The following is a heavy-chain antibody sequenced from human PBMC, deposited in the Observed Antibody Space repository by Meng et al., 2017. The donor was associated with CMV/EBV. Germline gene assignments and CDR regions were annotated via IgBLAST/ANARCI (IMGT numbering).Heavy chain of an antibody. V-gene: IGHV5-51*01. CDR1: GDSFTSCC. CDR2: IYPGDSDT. Sequence: MVSCQAAGDSFTSCCIGRVRQMPGKGLEWMGIIYPGDSDTRYSASFQGQVTISADKSISTAYLQWSSLKASDAAMYYCAGLLDDGNYFDYWGQGTLVTVSS. CDR3: AGLLDDGNYFDY. D-gene: IGHD1-1*01. J-gene: IGHJ4*02.